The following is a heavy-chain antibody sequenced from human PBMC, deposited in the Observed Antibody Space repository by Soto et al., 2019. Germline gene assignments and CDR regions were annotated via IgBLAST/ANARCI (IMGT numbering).Heavy chain of an antibody. CDR2: ISYDGSNK. CDR3: AKVQDYGGTGYYYYGMDV. Sequence: PGGSLRLSCAASGFTFSSYGMHWVRQAPGKGLEWVAVISYDGSNKYYADSVKGRFTISRDNSKNTLYLQMNSLRAEDTAVYYCAKVQDYGGTGYYYYGMDVWGQGTTVTVSS. D-gene: IGHD4-17*01. V-gene: IGHV3-30*18. CDR1: GFTFSSYG. J-gene: IGHJ6*02.